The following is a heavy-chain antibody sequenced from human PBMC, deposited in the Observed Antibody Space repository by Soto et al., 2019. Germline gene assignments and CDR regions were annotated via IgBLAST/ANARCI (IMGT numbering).Heavy chain of an antibody. Sequence: QVHLVQSGAVVENPGASVKVSCKASGYTFTNFGINWVQQAPGQGLEWMGWITPYNGNANYPQKNQDRLTITTDTSTNTADLELRSLRSDDTAVYFCARARMFSGAHHDYWGQGTRVTVSS. CDR1: GYTFTNFG. D-gene: IGHD1-26*01. CDR2: ITPYNGNA. CDR3: ARARMFSGAHHDY. V-gene: IGHV1-18*04. J-gene: IGHJ4*02.